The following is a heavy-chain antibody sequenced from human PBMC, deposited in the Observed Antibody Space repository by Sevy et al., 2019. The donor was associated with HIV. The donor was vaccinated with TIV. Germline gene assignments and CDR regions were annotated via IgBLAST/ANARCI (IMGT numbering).Heavy chain of an antibody. J-gene: IGHJ4*02. V-gene: IGHV3-49*03. Sequence: GGYLRLSCTGSGFTFGDYAMSWFRQAPGMGLEWLGFIRSKDYGGATEYAASVKGRFTISRDDSRSIADLQMNSLKTENTAYCYCTRRYYYDSSGYSDYWGQGTLVTVSS. CDR1: GFTFGDYA. CDR3: TRRYYYDSSGYSDY. D-gene: IGHD3-22*01. CDR2: IRSKDYGGAT.